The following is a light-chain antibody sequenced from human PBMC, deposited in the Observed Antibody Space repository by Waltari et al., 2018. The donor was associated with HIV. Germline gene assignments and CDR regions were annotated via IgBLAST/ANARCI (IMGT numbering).Light chain of an antibody. CDR2: IAS. Sequence: DIQMTQSPSTLSASVGDRVTITCRASQSISSWLAWYQQKPGKACKLLIYIASTLESGVPSRFSGGGSGTEFSLTISSLQPDDFAIYYCQQYNDWPLTFGGGTKVEIK. V-gene: IGKV1-5*03. CDR3: QQYNDWPLT. CDR1: QSISSW. J-gene: IGKJ4*01.